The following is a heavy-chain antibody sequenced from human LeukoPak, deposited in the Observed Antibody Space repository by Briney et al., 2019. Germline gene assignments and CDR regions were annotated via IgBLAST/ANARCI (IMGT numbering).Heavy chain of an antibody. J-gene: IGHJ6*02. D-gene: IGHD3-3*01. CDR3: ARVDFWSGYYMNYYYYGMDV. CDR1: GGSISSSSYY. V-gene: IGHV4-39*01. Sequence: PSETLSLTCTVSGGSISSSSYYWGWIRQPPGKGLEWIGSIYYSGSTYYNPSLKSRVTISVDTPKSQFSLKLSSVTAADTAVYYCARVDFWSGYYMNYYYYGMDVWGQGTTVTVSS. CDR2: IYYSGST.